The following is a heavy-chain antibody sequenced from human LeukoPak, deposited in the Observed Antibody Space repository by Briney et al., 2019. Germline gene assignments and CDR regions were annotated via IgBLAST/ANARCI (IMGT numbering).Heavy chain of an antibody. Sequence: GGSLRLPCAASGFTFSSYWMSWVRQAPGKGLEWVANIKQDGSEKYYVDSVKGRFTISRDNAKNSLYLQMNSLRAEDTAVYYCARDLGQQLARGLFDYWGQGTLVTVSS. CDR1: GFTFSSYW. CDR2: IKQDGSEK. J-gene: IGHJ4*02. CDR3: ARDLGQQLARGLFDY. V-gene: IGHV3-7*01. D-gene: IGHD6-13*01.